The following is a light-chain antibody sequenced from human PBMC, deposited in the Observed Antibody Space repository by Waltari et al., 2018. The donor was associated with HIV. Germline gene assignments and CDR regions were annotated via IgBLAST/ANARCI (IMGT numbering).Light chain of an antibody. CDR3: QQYDTSPWT. V-gene: IGKV3-20*01. CDR2: GAS. CDR1: QSVSSNY. Sequence: EFVLTQSPGTLSLSPGERATLYCRASQSVSSNYLAWYQQKPGQAPRLLMYGASSRATGIPDRFSGGGSGTDFTLTISRLEPEDFAVYFCQQYDTSPWTFGQGTKVEIK. J-gene: IGKJ1*01.